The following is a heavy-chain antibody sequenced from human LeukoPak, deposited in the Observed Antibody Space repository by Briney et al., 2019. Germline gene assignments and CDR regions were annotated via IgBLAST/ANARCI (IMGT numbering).Heavy chain of an antibody. CDR2: ISTNGDST. J-gene: IGHJ3*02. CDR1: EFTFSTYA. D-gene: IGHD1-7*01. CDR3: ARPLAGTTHAFEI. V-gene: IGHV3-64*02. Sequence: SGGSLRLSCAASEFTFSTYAMHWVRQAPGKGLECVSAISTNGDSTFYADSVKGRFTISRDNSNDTLYLQMGSLRAEDMAVYYCARPLAGTTHAFEIWGQGTMVTVSS.